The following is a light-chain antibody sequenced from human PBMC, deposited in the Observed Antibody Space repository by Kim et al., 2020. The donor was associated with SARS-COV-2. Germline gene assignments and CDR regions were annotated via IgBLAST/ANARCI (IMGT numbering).Light chain of an antibody. Sequence: EIVMTQSPATLSVSPGERATLSCRASQSVSSNLAWYQQKPGQAPRLLIYAASTRATGIPARFSGSGSGTEFTLTISSLQSEDFAVYYCQQSNNWRTFGQGTKVDIK. V-gene: IGKV3-15*01. CDR2: AAS. CDR1: QSVSSN. J-gene: IGKJ1*01. CDR3: QQSNNWRT.